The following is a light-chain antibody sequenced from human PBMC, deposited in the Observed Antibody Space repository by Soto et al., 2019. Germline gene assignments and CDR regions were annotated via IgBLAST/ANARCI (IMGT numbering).Light chain of an antibody. CDR2: AAS. CDR3: QQYGSSRWT. V-gene: IGKV3-20*01. CDR1: QSIDSGY. J-gene: IGKJ1*01. Sequence: EIELTQSPGTLSLSPGERATLGCRASQSIDSGYLAWYQQKPGQAPRLLVYAASTRATGIPDRFRGSGSGTDFTLTISRLEPEDFAVYYCQQYGSSRWTFGLGTKVEIK.